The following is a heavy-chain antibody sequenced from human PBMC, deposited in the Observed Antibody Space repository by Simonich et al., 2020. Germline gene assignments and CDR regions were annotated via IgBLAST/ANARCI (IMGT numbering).Heavy chain of an antibody. CDR2: INPNSGGT. J-gene: IGHJ6*03. D-gene: IGHD6-6*01. V-gene: IGHV1-2*02. CDR3: ARDRAARYYYYYYMDV. CDR1: GYTFTGYY. Sequence: QVQLVQSGAEVKKPGASVKVSCKASGYTFTGYYMHWVRQAPGQGLEWKGWINPNSGGTNYAQTFQGRVTMTRDTSISTAYMELSRLRSDDTAVYYCARDRAARYYYYYYMDVWGKGTTVTVSS.